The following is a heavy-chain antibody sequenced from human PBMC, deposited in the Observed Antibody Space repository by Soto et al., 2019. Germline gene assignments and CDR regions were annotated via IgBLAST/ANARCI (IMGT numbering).Heavy chain of an antibody. D-gene: IGHD2-2*02. V-gene: IGHV4-30-2*01. CDR1: GGSIISGHYP. CDR3: VSCYTGWLDP. CDR2: IYPGGNT. Sequence: PSETLSLTCAVSGGSIISGHYPLTWIRQPPGNGLEWIGYIYPGGNTYYSPSPKSRVTIALDTSKSLVSLRLNSVTAADTAVYYCVSCYTGWLDPWGQGTLVTVSS. J-gene: IGHJ5*02.